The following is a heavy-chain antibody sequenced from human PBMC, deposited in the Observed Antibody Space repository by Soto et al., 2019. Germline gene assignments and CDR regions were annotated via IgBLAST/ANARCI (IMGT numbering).Heavy chain of an antibody. J-gene: IGHJ2*01. CDR3: ARDLRGAAYYDILTGTDSGYFDL. CDR1: GFTFSDYY. V-gene: IGHV3-11*05. D-gene: IGHD3-9*01. Sequence: QVQLVESGGGLVKPGGSLRLSCAASGFTFSDYYMSWIRQAPGKGLEWVSYISSSSSYTNYADSVKGRFTISRDNAKNSLDLQMNSLRAEDTAVYYCARDLRGAAYYDILTGTDSGYFDLWGRGTLVTVSS. CDR2: ISSSSSYT.